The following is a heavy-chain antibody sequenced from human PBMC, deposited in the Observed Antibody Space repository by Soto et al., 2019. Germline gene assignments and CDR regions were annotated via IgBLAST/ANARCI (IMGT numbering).Heavy chain of an antibody. CDR2: INPNSGGT. CDR3: ARGGIVVVAARYYCMDV. CDR1: GYTFTGYY. J-gene: IGHJ6*02. V-gene: IGHV1-2*04. D-gene: IGHD2-15*01. Sequence: ASVKVSCKASGYTFTGYYIHWVRQAPGQGLEWMGWINPNSGGTNYAQKFQGWVTMTRDTSISTAYMELSRLRSDDTAVYYCARGGIVVVAARYYCMDVWGQGTTVTVSS.